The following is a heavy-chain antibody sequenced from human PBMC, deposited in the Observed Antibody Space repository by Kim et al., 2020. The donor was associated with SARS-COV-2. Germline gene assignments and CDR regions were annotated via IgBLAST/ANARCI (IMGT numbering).Heavy chain of an antibody. Sequence: SETLSLTCTVSGGSISSYYWSWIRQPPGKGLEWIGYIYYSGSTNYNPSLKSRVTISVDTSKNQFSLKLSSVTAADTAVYYCARSGFLLWYGDNWYFDLWGRGTLVTVSS. D-gene: IGHD4-17*01. V-gene: IGHV4-59*01. CDR2: IYYSGST. J-gene: IGHJ2*01. CDR3: ARSGFLLWYGDNWYFDL. CDR1: GGSISSYY.